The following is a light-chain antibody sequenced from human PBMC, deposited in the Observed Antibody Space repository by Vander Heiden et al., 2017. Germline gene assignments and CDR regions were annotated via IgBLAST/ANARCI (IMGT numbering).Light chain of an antibody. V-gene: IGKV2-28*01. CDR3: RQALQTPRT. Sequence: VMTQSPLSLPVTPGETASISCRSSQSLLHSNGYNYLDWYLQKPGQSPQLLIYLGSNRASGVPDRFSGSGSGTDFTLKISRVEAEDVGVYYCRQALQTPRTFGQGTKLEIK. CDR2: LGS. J-gene: IGKJ2*01. CDR1: QSLLHSNGYNY.